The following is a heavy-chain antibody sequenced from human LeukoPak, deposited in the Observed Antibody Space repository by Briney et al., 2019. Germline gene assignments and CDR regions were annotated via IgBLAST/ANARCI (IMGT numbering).Heavy chain of an antibody. D-gene: IGHD3-10*01. J-gene: IGHJ3*01. CDR1: GGSISSYY. V-gene: IGHV4-4*07. CDR3: TRDSGLGNDAFDV. Sequence: ASETLSLTCTVSGGSISSYYWSWIRQPAGKGLEWIGRIYTSGSTNYNPSLKSRVTMSVDTSKNQFSLKLSSVTPEDTAVYYCTRDSGLGNDAFDVWGQGTMVTVSS. CDR2: IYTSGST.